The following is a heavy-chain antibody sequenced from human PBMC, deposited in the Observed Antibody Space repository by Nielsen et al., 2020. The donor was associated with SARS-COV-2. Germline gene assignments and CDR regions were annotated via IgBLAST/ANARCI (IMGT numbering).Heavy chain of an antibody. J-gene: IGHJ4*02. V-gene: IGHV1-3*01. D-gene: IGHD2-2*01. Sequence: ASVKVSCKASGYTFTSYAMHWVRQAPGQRLEWMGWINAGNGNTKYSQKFQGRVTITRDTSASTAYMELRSLRSDDTAVYYCARDPYCSSTSCYLDYWGQGTLVTVSS. CDR2: INAGNGNT. CDR3: ARDPYCSSTSCYLDY. CDR1: GYTFTSYA.